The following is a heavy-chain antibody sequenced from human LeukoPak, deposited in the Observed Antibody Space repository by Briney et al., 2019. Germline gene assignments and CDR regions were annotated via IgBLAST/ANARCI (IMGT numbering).Heavy chain of an antibody. CDR2: INHSGST. CDR3: ASAYYNILTGYYVDY. D-gene: IGHD3-9*01. J-gene: IGHJ4*02. Sequence: PSETLSLTCAVYGGSFSGYYWSRIRQPPGKGLEWIGEINHSGSTNYNPSLKSRVTMSVDTSKKQFSLKLRSVTAADTAVYYCASAYYNILTGYYVDYWGQGTMVTVSS. V-gene: IGHV4-34*01. CDR1: GGSFSGYY.